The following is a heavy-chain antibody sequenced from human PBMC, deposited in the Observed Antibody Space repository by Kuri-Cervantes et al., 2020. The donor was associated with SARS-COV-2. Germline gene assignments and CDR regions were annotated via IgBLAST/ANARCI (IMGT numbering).Heavy chain of an antibody. CDR2: MNPNSGNT. J-gene: IGHJ4*02. CDR3: YCAPKEGFDS. V-gene: IGHV1-8*02. D-gene: IGHD2-21*01. CDR1: GYTFTSYD. Sequence: GGSLRLSCKASGYTFTSYDINWVRQATGQGLEWMGWMNPNSGNTGYAQKFQGRVTMTRNTSISTVYMELSSLTSEDTAIYYCYCAPKEGFDSWGQGTLVTVSS.